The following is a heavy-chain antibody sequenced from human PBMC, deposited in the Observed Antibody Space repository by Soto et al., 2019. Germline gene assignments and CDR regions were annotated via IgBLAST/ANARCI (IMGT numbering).Heavy chain of an antibody. D-gene: IGHD4-4*01. J-gene: IGHJ6*03. V-gene: IGHV4-31*03. CDR3: ARATYSNYVSRSWYYYYYYMAV. CDR1: GDSIGSGAYY. CDR2: IYYSGST. Sequence: PSETLSLTCTVSGDSIGSGAYYWSWIRQHPGKGLEWIGYIYYSGSTYYNPSLKSRVTISVDTSKNQFSLKLSSVTAADTAVYYCARATYSNYVSRSWYYYYYYMAVWGKGTTVTVSS.